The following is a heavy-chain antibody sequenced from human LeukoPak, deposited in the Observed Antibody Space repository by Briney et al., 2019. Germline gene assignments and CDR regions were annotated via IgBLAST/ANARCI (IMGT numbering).Heavy chain of an antibody. CDR2: IYHSGST. CDR1: GYSISSGYY. CDR3: AREANYYDSSGYYLWFDY. D-gene: IGHD3-22*01. Sequence: SETLSLTCTVSGYSISSGYYWGWIRQPPGKGLEWIGSIYHSGSTYYNPSLKSRVTISVDTSKNQFSLKLSSVTAADTAVYYCAREANYYDSSGYYLWFDYWGQGTLVTVSS. J-gene: IGHJ4*02. V-gene: IGHV4-38-2*02.